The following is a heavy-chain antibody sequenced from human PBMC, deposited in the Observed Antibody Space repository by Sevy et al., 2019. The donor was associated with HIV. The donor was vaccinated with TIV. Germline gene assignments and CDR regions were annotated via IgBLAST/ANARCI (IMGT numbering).Heavy chain of an antibody. CDR1: GGSFSGYY. J-gene: IGHJ4*02. Sequence: SETLSLTCAVYGGSFSGYYWSWIRQPPGKGLEWIGEINHSGSTNYNPSLKSRVTLSVDTSKNQFSLKLSSVTAADTAVYYCAREHYYDSSGYVDYWGQGTLVTVSS. D-gene: IGHD3-22*01. V-gene: IGHV4-34*01. CDR2: INHSGST. CDR3: AREHYYDSSGYVDY.